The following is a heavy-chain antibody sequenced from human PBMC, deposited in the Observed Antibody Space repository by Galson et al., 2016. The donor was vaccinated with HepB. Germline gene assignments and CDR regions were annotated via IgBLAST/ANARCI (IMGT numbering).Heavy chain of an antibody. CDR3: ARGRGTYGMDV. D-gene: IGHD3-16*01. J-gene: IGHJ6*02. V-gene: IGHV1-18*01. Sequence: SVKVSCKASGYTFTNYGISWVRQAPGQGLEWMGWISAYNGDTSYAQKLQGRVTMTTDTSTSTAYMELRSLRSVDTAVYYCARGRGTYGMDVWGQGTTVTVSS. CDR1: GYTFTNYG. CDR2: ISAYNGDT.